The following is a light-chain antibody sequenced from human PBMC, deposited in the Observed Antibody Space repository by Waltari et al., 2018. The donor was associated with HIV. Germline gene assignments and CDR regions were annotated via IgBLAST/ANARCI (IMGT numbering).Light chain of an antibody. CDR3: QQSYTMPLT. V-gene: IGKV1-39*01. CDR1: QAISDY. J-gene: IGKJ4*01. CDR2: AAT. Sequence: DIQMTQSPSSLSASVGDTITITCRASQAISDYLNWYQHKPGRAPKLLIYAATNLQRGVASRFSATRSGTDFTLTIDRLQPEDLATYYCQQSYTMPLTFGGGT.